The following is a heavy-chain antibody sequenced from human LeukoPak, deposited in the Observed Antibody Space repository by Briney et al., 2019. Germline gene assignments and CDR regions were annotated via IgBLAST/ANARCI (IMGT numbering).Heavy chain of an antibody. J-gene: IGHJ4*02. CDR2: ISGRGVGT. Sequence: GESLRLSCAVSGFTFSLYAMSWVRQAPGKGLEWVSGISGRGVGTTYADSVKGRFTISRDTSKNTLFLQMNSLRADDTAIYYCAKAAVYSRNWTPFDDWGQGTLVTVSS. CDR1: GFTFSLYA. V-gene: IGHV3-23*01. CDR3: AKAAVYSRNWTPFDD. D-gene: IGHD6-13*01.